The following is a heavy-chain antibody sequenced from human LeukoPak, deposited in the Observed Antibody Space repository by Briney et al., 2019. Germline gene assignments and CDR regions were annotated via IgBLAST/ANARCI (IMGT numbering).Heavy chain of an antibody. D-gene: IGHD5-24*01. V-gene: IGHV7-4-1*02. CDR2: INTNTGNP. Sequence: EASVKVSCKASGYTFTSYGFNWVRQVPGQGLEWMGWINTNTGNPTYAQGFTGRFVFSLDTSVSTAYLQISSLKAEDTAVYYCATISVEMATKSAVDYWGQGTLVTVSS. CDR3: ATISVEMATKSAVDY. CDR1: GYTFTSYG. J-gene: IGHJ4*02.